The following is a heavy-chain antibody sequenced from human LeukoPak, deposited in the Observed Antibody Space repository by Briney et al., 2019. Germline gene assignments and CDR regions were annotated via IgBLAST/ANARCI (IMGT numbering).Heavy chain of an antibody. V-gene: IGHV4-39*07. CDR1: GGSISSSSYY. D-gene: IGHD1-26*01. CDR3: ARDWDRAVNWFDP. Sequence: PSETLSLTCTVSGGSISSSSYYWGWIRQPPGKGLEWIGSIYYSGSTYYNPSLKSRVTISVDTSKNQFSLKLSSVTAADTAVYYCARDWDRAVNWFDPWGQGTLVTVSS. J-gene: IGHJ5*02. CDR2: IYYSGST.